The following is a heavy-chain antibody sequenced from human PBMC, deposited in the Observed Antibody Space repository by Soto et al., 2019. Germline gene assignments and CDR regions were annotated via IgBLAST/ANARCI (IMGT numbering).Heavy chain of an antibody. D-gene: IGHD6-25*01. Sequence: QVQLQESGPGLVKPSGTLSLTCVVSSDSIINENWWSWVRQPPGKGLEWIGEIYHRGGTNYNPSLKTRLTISVDKSKNHFSLRLNSVTVADTVVYYCAKTGGYNSAYLDSWGQGTVVIVSS. J-gene: IGHJ4*02. CDR1: SDSIINENW. V-gene: IGHV4-4*02. CDR2: IYHRGGT. CDR3: AKTGGYNSAYLDS.